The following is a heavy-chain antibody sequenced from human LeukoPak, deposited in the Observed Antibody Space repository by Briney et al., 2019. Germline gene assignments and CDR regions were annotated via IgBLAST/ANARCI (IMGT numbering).Heavy chain of an antibody. CDR2: ISSSSSYI. CDR3: ARRKSSGWYSQRVGAFDI. Sequence: GGSLRLSCAASGFTFSSYAMSWVRQAPGKGLEWVSSISSSSSYIYYADSVKGRFTISRDNAKNSLYLQMNSLRAEDTAVYYCARRKSSGWYSQRVGAFDIWGQGTMVTVSS. V-gene: IGHV3-21*01. CDR1: GFTFSSYA. J-gene: IGHJ3*02. D-gene: IGHD6-19*01.